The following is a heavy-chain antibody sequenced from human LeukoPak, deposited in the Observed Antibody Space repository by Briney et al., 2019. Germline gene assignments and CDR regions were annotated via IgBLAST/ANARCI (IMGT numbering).Heavy chain of an antibody. CDR2: TYYRSKWYN. V-gene: IGHV6-1*01. D-gene: IGHD2-15*01. CDR1: GDSVSSNRAA. J-gene: IGHJ3*02. CDR3: ARLEGIIFDI. Sequence: SQTLSLTCAISGDSVSSNRAAWNSIRQSPSRGLEWLGRTYYRSKWYNDYAASVKSRITINPDTSKNQFSLQLNSVTPEDTAVYYCARLEGIIFDIWGQGTMVTVSS.